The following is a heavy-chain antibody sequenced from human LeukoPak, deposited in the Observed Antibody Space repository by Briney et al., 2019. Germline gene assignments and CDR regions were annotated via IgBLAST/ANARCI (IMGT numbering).Heavy chain of an antibody. CDR3: ASGISSSQIDY. Sequence: SETLSLTCAVYGGSFSGFYWSWIRQPPGKGLEWIGEIDYGGSTNYNPSLKSRVTISVDTSKNQFSLKLSSVTAADTAVYYCASGISSSQIDYWGQGTLVTVSS. CDR2: IDYGGST. V-gene: IGHV4-34*01. D-gene: IGHD6-13*01. J-gene: IGHJ4*02. CDR1: GGSFSGFY.